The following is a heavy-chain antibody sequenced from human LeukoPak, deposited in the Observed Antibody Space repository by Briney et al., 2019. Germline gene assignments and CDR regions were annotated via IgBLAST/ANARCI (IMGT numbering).Heavy chain of an antibody. D-gene: IGHD2-2*01. CDR1: GGSISSSY. Sequence: SETLPLTCTVSGGSISSSYWSWIRQPAGKGLEWIGRIYTSGSTNYNPSLKSRVTMSVDTSKNQFSLKLSSVTAADTAVYYCARDSLVVPAATDAFDIWGQGTMVTVSS. CDR3: ARDSLVVPAATDAFDI. V-gene: IGHV4-4*07. CDR2: IYTSGST. J-gene: IGHJ3*02.